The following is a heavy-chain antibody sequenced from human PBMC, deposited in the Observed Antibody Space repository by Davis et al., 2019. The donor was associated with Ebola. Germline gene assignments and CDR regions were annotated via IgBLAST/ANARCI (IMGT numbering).Heavy chain of an antibody. CDR2: IKQDGSEK. CDR1: GFTFSSYA. Sequence: GGSLRLSCAASGFTFSSYAMSWVRQAPGKGLEWVANIKQDGSEKYYVDSVKGRFTISRDNAKNSLYLQMNSLRAEDTALYYCAKDLYSSSWTFDYWGQGTLVTVSS. CDR3: AKDLYSSSWTFDY. V-gene: IGHV3-7*03. D-gene: IGHD6-13*01. J-gene: IGHJ4*02.